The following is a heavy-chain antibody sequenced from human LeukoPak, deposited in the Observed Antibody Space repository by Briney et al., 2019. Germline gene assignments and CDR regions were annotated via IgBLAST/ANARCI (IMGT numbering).Heavy chain of an antibody. J-gene: IGHJ6*03. CDR2: IYYSGST. D-gene: IGHD2-8*01. CDR3: ARGPVGSRCTNGVCYTRRGYYYYYMDV. Sequence: SATLSLPCTVSGGSISSYYWSWIRQPPGKGLEWIGYIYYSGSTNYNPSLKSRVTISVDTSKNQFSLKLSSVTAADTAVYYCARGPVGSRCTNGVCYTRRGYYYYYMDVWGKGTTVTVSS. CDR1: GGSISSYY. V-gene: IGHV4-59*12.